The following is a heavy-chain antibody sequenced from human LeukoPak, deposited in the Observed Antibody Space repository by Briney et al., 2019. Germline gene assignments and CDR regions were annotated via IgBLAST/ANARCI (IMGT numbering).Heavy chain of an antibody. Sequence: PGRSLRLSCAASGFTFSSYAMHWVRQAPGKGLEGVAVISYDGSNKYYADSVKGRFTISRDNSKNTLYLQMNSLRAEDTAVYYCARVAGASYSSGWGLGDYWGQGTLVTVSS. CDR3: ARVAGASYSSGWGLGDY. CDR2: ISYDGSNK. V-gene: IGHV3-30*04. D-gene: IGHD6-19*01. J-gene: IGHJ4*02. CDR1: GFTFSSYA.